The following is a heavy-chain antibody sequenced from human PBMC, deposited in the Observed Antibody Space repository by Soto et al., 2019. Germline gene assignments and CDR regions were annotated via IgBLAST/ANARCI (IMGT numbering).Heavy chain of an antibody. CDR1: GYTLTGYY. D-gene: IGHD2-15*01. CDR2: INHNSGGT. Sequence: ASVKVSCKASGYTLTGYYMHWVRQAPGQGLEWMGWINHNSGGTNYAQKFQGRVTMTRDTSISTAYMELSRLRSDDTAVYYCARLLEGIVVFVAGHDYDSQAMDVWGQGTTVTVYS. V-gene: IGHV1-2*02. J-gene: IGHJ6*02. CDR3: ARLLEGIVVFVAGHDYDSQAMDV.